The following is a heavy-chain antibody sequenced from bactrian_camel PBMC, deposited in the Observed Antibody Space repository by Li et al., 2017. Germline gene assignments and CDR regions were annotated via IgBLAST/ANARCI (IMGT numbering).Heavy chain of an antibody. J-gene: IGHJ4*01. V-gene: IGHV3S60*01. CDR2: ISRTGYMT. CDR1: GFTFGNYV. D-gene: IGHD1*01. CDR3: VTGPMTWPPLREYAD. Sequence: HVQLVESGGVLVQPGGSLRVSCVASGFTFGNYVMGWIRQAPGKGPEWVSSISRTGYMTDYSSSAKGRFTISRDDAKNTVYLQMDSLQPEDTAVYYCVTGPMTWPPLREYADWGQGTQVTVS.